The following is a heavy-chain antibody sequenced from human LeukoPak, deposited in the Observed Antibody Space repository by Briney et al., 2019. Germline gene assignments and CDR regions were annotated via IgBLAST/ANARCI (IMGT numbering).Heavy chain of an antibody. V-gene: IGHV3-48*01. CDR1: GFTFSSYS. CDR2: ISSSSSTI. Sequence: GGSLRLSCAASGFTFSSYSMNWVRQAPGKGLEWVSYISSSSSTIYYADSVKGRFTISRDNAKNSLYLQMNSLRAEDTAVYYCAKGPRAAGTFHWFDPWGQGTLVTVSS. CDR3: AKGPRAAGTFHWFDP. D-gene: IGHD6-13*01. J-gene: IGHJ5*02.